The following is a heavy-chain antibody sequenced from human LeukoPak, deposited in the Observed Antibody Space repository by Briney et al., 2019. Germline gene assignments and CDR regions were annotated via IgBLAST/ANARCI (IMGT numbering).Heavy chain of an antibody. J-gene: IGHJ6*02. CDR2: INHSGST. CDR1: GGSFSGYY. D-gene: IGHD6-19*01. CDR3: ARAVPRYSSGWYGFYYYYGMDV. Sequence: ETLSLTCAVYGGSFSGYYWSWIRQPPEKGLEWIGEINHSGSTNYNPSLKSRVTISVDTSKNQFSLKLSSVTAADTAVYYCARAVPRYSSGWYGFYYYYGMDVWGQGTTVTVSS. V-gene: IGHV4-34*01.